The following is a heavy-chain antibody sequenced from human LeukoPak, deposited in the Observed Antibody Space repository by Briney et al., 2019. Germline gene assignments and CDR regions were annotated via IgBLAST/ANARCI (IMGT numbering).Heavy chain of an antibody. CDR2: ISGSGTGT. CDR3: VKGFHFDW. Sequence: PGGSLRLSCAASGFGFSTHDMSWGRQVPGKGPEWVSSISGSGTGTYYTDSVKGRFTISRDTSKNTLYLQMDNLRVEDTAVYYCVKGFHFDWWGQGTLVTVSS. CDR1: GFGFSTHD. J-gene: IGHJ4*02. V-gene: IGHV3-23*01.